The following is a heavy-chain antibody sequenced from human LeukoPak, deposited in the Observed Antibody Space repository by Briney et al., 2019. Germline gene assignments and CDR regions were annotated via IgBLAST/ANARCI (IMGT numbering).Heavy chain of an antibody. CDR2: ISATTVYT. CDR1: GFTFSNYD. J-gene: IGHJ4*02. Sequence: GGSLRLSCTASGFTFSNYDMTWVRQAPGKGLEWVSSISATTVYTFSADSVRGRFTISRDNVENYVYLQMNNLRGEDTGVYFCARIGLSRDAYNSFDFWGQGTLVTVSS. D-gene: IGHD5-24*01. V-gene: IGHV3-21*01. CDR3: ARIGLSRDAYNSFDF.